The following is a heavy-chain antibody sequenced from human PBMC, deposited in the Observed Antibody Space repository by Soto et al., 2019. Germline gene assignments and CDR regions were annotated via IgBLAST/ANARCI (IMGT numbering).Heavy chain of an antibody. CDR3: ATVVMVRGVLDY. CDR1: GYTFTSYD. Sequence: QVQLVQSGAEVKKPGASVKVSCKASGYTFTSYDINWVRQATGQGLEWMGWMNTNSGNTGYAQKFQGRVTITRNTSRSTAYMEPSSLRSEDTAVYYCATVVMVRGVLDYWGQGTLVTVSS. J-gene: IGHJ4*02. V-gene: IGHV1-8*01. D-gene: IGHD3-10*01. CDR2: MNTNSGNT.